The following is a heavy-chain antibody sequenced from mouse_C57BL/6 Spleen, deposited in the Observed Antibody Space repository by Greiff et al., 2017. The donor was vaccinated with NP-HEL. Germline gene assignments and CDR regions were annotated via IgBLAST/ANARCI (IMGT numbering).Heavy chain of an antibody. CDR2: IWRGGST. CDR3: AKSSVVDYAMDY. D-gene: IGHD1-1*01. Sequence: VKLVESGPGLVQPSQSLSITCTVSGFSLTSYGVHWVRQSPGKGLEWLGVIWRGGSTDYNAAFMSRLSITKDNSKSQVFFKMNSLQADDTAIYYCAKSSVVDYAMDYWGQGTSVTVSS. J-gene: IGHJ4*01. CDR1: GFSLTSYG. V-gene: IGHV2-5*01.